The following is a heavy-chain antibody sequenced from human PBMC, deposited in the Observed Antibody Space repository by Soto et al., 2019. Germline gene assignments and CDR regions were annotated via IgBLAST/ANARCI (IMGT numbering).Heavy chain of an antibody. J-gene: IGHJ6*03. CDR1: GFTFRDYY. CDR2: ISSSGSTI. Sequence: QVQLVESGGGLVKPGGSLSFSCAASGFTFRDYYMGWFRQAPGKGLEWVSYISSSGSTIYYADSVKGRFTISRDNAKNSLYLQMNSLRAEDTAVYYCARDFGTTVTTRGLGYYYYYMDVWGKGTTVTVSS. D-gene: IGHD4-17*01. V-gene: IGHV3-11*01. CDR3: ARDFGTTVTTRGLGYYYYYMDV.